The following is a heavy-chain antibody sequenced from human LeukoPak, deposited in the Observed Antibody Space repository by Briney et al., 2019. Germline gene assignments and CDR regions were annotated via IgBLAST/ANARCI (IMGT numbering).Heavy chain of an antibody. Sequence: GASLQISCQGSGYSFTSYWIGWVRPLPGKGREWMGIIYPGDSDTRYSPSFQGQVTISADKSISTAYLQWSSLKASDTAMYYCARKGSSWSYAFDIWGQGTMVTVSS. D-gene: IGHD6-13*01. CDR1: GYSFTSYW. V-gene: IGHV5-51*01. J-gene: IGHJ3*02. CDR3: ARKGSSWSYAFDI. CDR2: IYPGDSDT.